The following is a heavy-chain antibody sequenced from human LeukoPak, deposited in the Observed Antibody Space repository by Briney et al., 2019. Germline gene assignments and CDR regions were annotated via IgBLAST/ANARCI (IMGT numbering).Heavy chain of an antibody. CDR1: GLTFSSHW. J-gene: IGHJ6*02. V-gene: IGHV3-33*08. Sequence: QTGGSLRLSCAASGLTFSSHWMHWVRQAPGKGLEWVADIWFDGKNEHFADSVKGRFTISRDNSKNTMYLQINSLRAEDTAVYYCARDRHCANGVCHSPPGMDVWGQGTTVTVSS. CDR2: IWFDGKNE. D-gene: IGHD2-8*01. CDR3: ARDRHCANGVCHSPPGMDV.